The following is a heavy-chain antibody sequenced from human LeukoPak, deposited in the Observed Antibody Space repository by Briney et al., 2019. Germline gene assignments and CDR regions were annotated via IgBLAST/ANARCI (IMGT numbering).Heavy chain of an antibody. D-gene: IGHD2-21*02. CDR2: INSDGSST. CDR3: ARDRTRPYCGGDCYLGALDY. V-gene: IGHV3-74*01. Sequence: PGGSLRLSCAASGFTFSTYWMHWVRQAPGKGLVWVSRINSDGSSTTYADSVKGRFTISRDNSKNTLYLQMNSLRAEDTAVYYCARDRTRPYCGGDCYLGALDYWGQGTLVTVSS. J-gene: IGHJ4*02. CDR1: GFTFSTYW.